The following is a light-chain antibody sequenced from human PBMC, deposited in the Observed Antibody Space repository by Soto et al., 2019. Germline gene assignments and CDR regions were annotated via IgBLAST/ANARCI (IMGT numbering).Light chain of an antibody. J-gene: IGLJ3*02. V-gene: IGLV2-14*01. CDR3: SSHTSTSTWV. CDR1: SGDIGSYNR. CDR2: EVT. Sequence: QSALTQPASVSGSPGQSITISCTGTSGDIGSYNRVSRYQQHPGKAPKLIIYEVTDRPSGVSNRFSGSKSGNTASLTISGLQAEDEAEYYCSSHTSTSTWVFGAGTKLTVL.